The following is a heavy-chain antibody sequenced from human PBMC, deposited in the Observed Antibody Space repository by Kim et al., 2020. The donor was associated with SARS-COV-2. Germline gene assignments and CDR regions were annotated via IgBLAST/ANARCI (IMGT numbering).Heavy chain of an antibody. CDR3: ARSYGDYHWYFDL. D-gene: IGHD4-17*01. Sequence: YSQELQGRVTITRDTSASTAYMELSSLRSEDTAVYYCARSYGDYHWYFDLWGRGTLVTVSS. V-gene: IGHV1-3*01. J-gene: IGHJ2*01.